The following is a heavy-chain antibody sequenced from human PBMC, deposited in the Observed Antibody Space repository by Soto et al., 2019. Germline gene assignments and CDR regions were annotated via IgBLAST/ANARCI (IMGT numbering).Heavy chain of an antibody. CDR3: ARKGTYGGKHDAFDI. V-gene: IGHV1-46*03. Sequence: QVQLVQSGAEVKKPGASVKVSCKTSGYTFTNYYIQWIRQAPGQGLEWMGTINPSDGRTSYAQNFQGRVTLTRDTSTNTVAMDLSSLRSEDTAVYYCARKGTYGGKHDAFDIWGQGTMVIVSS. J-gene: IGHJ3*02. D-gene: IGHD4-17*01. CDR1: GYTFTNYY. CDR2: INPSDGRT.